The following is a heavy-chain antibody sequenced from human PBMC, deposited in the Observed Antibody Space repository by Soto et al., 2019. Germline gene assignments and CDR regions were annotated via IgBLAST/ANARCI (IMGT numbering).Heavy chain of an antibody. V-gene: IGHV4-31*03. D-gene: IGHD3-3*01. CDR2: IYYSGST. J-gene: IGHJ4*02. Sequence: SETLSLTCTVSGGSISSGGYYWSWIRQHPGKGLEWIGYIYYSGSTYYNPSLKSRVTISVDTSKNQFSLKLSSVTAADTAVYYCARAATICGVVTFFDYWGQGTLVTVSS. CDR1: GGSISSGGYY. CDR3: ARAATICGVVTFFDY.